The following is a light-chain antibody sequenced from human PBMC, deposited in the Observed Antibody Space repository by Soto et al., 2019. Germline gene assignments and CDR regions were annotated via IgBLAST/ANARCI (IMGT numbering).Light chain of an antibody. Sequence: EIVLTQSPATLSLSPGERATLSCRASQSVSSYLAWYQQKPGQAPRLLIYETSNRATGIPARFSGSGSGTDFTLTISSLEPEDFAIYYCQQRSNWPPVITFGPGTRLEI. J-gene: IGKJ5*01. CDR3: QQRSNWPPVIT. V-gene: IGKV3-11*01. CDR1: QSVSSY. CDR2: ETS.